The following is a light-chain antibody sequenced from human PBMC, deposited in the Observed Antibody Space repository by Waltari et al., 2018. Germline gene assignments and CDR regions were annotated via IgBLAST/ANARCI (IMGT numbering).Light chain of an antibody. Sequence: QSALTQPASVSGSPGQSIPISSTSAVGNYHLVSWYQQRPGTAPKLKIYGATKRPSGVSDRFSGSKSVNTASLTISGLQAEDEADYYCCTFTSSGTWVFGGGTKLTVL. V-gene: IGLV2-23*01. CDR2: GAT. J-gene: IGLJ2*01. CDR3: CTFTSSGTWV. CDR1: SAVGNYHL.